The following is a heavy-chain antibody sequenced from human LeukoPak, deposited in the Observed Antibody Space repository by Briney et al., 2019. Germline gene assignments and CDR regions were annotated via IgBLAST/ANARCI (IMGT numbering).Heavy chain of an antibody. J-gene: IGHJ5*02. CDR3: FDP. CDR2: TYYRSTWYN. V-gene: IGHV6-1*01. Sequence: SQTLSLTCAISGDSFSSNSVTWNWIRQSPSRGLEWLGRTYYRSTWYNDYAVSVRGRITVNPDTSKNQLSLHLNSYCARRLTQYDCFDPWGQGILVTVSS. CDR1: GDSFSSNSVT. D-gene: IGHD2-2*01.